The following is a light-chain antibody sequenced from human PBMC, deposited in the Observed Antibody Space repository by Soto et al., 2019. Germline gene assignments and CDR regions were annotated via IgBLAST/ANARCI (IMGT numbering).Light chain of an antibody. CDR1: QGIGNS. Sequence: DIQMTQSPPSLSASVGDRVTITCRASQGIGNSLAWYQQKPGTGPKLLIYSASTLQSGVPSRFSGSGSGTDFTLTISSRQPEDVAAYYCQKYNTVPATFGQGTRLEIK. CDR2: SAS. J-gene: IGKJ5*01. CDR3: QKYNTVPAT. V-gene: IGKV1-27*01.